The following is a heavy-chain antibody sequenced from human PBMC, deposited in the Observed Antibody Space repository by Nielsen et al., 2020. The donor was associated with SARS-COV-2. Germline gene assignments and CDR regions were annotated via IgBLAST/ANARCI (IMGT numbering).Heavy chain of an antibody. D-gene: IGHD5-18*01. J-gene: IGHJ4*02. CDR2: INPNSGGT. Sequence: ASVKVSCKASGYTFTSYYMHWVRQAPGQGLEWMGWINPNSGGTNYAQKFQGWVTMTRDTSISTAYMELSRLRSDDTAVYYCVRDTAMAIPFDYWGQGTLVTVSS. CDR1: GYTFTSYY. V-gene: IGHV1-2*04. CDR3: VRDTAMAIPFDY.